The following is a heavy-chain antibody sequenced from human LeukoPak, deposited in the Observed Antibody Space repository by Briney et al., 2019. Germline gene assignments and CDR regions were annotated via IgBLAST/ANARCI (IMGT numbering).Heavy chain of an antibody. Sequence: GVSLRLSCAASGFTFSSYWMSWVRRAPGKGLEWVANIKPDGSENYYVDSVKGRFTISRDNAKNSLYLQMNSLRAEDTALYYCARDRSRFGFWGQGTLVTVSS. CDR2: IKPDGSEN. CDR1: GFTFSSYW. J-gene: IGHJ4*02. D-gene: IGHD6-6*01. V-gene: IGHV3-7*01. CDR3: ARDRSRFGF.